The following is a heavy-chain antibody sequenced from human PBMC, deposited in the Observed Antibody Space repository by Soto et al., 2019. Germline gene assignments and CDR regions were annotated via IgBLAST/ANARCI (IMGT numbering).Heavy chain of an antibody. CDR1: GFTFSSYG. CDR2: IWYDGSNK. D-gene: IGHD6-19*01. Sequence: GGSLRLSCAASGFTFSSYGMHWVRQAPGKGLEWVAVIWYDGSNKYYADSVKGRFTISRDNSKNTLYLQMNSLRAEDTAVYYCASASYIHELYSSGWQDFDYWGQGTLVTVSS. V-gene: IGHV3-33*01. J-gene: IGHJ4*02. CDR3: ASASYIHELYSSGWQDFDY.